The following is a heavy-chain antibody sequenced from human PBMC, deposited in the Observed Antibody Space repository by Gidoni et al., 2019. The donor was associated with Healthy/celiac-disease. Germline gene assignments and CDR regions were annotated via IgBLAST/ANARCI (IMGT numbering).Heavy chain of an antibody. CDR2: IYYGGST. CDR1: GGSISSGDYY. CDR3: ARSNYYGSGSYFYFDY. J-gene: IGHJ4*02. V-gene: IGHV4-30-4*01. D-gene: IGHD3-10*01. Sequence: QVQLQESGPGLVKPSQTLSLTCTVSGGSISSGDYYWSWIRQPPGKGLEWIGYIYYGGSTYYNPSLKSRVTISVDTSKNQFSLKLSSVTAADTAVYYCARSNYYGSGSYFYFDYWGQGTLVTVSS.